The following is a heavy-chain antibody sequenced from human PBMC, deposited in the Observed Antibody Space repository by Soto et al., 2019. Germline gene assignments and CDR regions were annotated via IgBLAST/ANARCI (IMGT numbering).Heavy chain of an antibody. V-gene: IGHV4-31*03. J-gene: IGHJ3*02. D-gene: IGHD5-12*01. Sequence: SETLSLTCTVSGASISSGGYYWSWIRQHPGKGLEWIGYIYYSGSTYYNPSLKSRVTISVDTSKNQFSLKLSSVTAADTAVYYCARVSGYSGYDGLSAFEIWGQGTMVTVSS. CDR2: IYYSGST. CDR3: ARVSGYSGYDGLSAFEI. CDR1: GASISSGGYY.